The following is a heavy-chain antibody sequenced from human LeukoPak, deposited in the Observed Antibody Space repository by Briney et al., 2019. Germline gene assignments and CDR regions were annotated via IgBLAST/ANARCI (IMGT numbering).Heavy chain of an antibody. D-gene: IGHD5-18*01. CDR1: GFIFDDYA. V-gene: IGHV3-9*01. CDR2: ISWNSGSI. J-gene: IGHJ4*02. CDR3: AKDISDTAMVFDY. Sequence: GGSLRLSCVASGFIFDDYAMHWVRQAPGKGLEWVSGISWNSGSIGYADSVKGRFTISRDNTKNSLYLQMNSLRAEDTALYYCAKDISDTAMVFDYWGQGTLVTVSS.